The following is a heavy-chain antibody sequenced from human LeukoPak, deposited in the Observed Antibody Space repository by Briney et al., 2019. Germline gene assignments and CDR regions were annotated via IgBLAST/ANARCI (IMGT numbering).Heavy chain of an antibody. Sequence: GASVKVSCKASGYPFTGYYMHWVRQAPGQGLECMGWINPNSGGTNYAQKFQGRVTMTRDTSISTAYMELSRLRSDDTAVYYCARVRSSGGHFDYWGQGTLVTVSS. CDR1: GYPFTGYY. J-gene: IGHJ4*02. CDR2: INPNSGGT. CDR3: ARVRSSGGHFDY. D-gene: IGHD6-19*01. V-gene: IGHV1-2*02.